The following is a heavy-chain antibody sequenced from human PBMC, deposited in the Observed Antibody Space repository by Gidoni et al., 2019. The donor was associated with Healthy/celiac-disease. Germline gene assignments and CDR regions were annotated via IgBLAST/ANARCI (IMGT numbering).Heavy chain of an antibody. CDR1: GGSISSYY. V-gene: IGHV4-59*01. D-gene: IGHD2-21*02. CDR2: IYYSGST. CDR3: ARGLAYCGGDCYSPFDY. Sequence: QVQLQASGPGLAKPSETLSLNCTVSGGSISSYYWSWIRQPPGKGLEWIAYIYYSGSTNYNPSLKSRVTISVDTSKNQFSLKLSSVTAADTAVYYCARGLAYCGGDCYSPFDYWGQGTLVTVSS. J-gene: IGHJ4*02.